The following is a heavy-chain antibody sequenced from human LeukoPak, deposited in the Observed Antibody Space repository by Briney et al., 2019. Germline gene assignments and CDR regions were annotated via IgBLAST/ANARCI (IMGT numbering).Heavy chain of an antibody. Sequence: GGSLRLSCAASGFIFSTYGMSWVRQAPGKGLEWVSGISDNDGVTNYADSVKGRFTISRDNSKNTLYLQMNSVRDEDTAVYYCAKGKRSSGRSHWHFDLWGRGTLVTVSS. CDR1: GFIFSTYG. V-gene: IGHV3-23*01. CDR3: AKGKRSSGRSHWHFDL. J-gene: IGHJ2*01. CDR2: ISDNDGVT. D-gene: IGHD3-10*01.